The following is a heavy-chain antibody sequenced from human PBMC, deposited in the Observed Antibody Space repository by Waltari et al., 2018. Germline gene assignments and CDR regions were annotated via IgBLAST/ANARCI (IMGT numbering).Heavy chain of an antibody. J-gene: IGHJ4*02. V-gene: IGHV3-33*01. CDR3: ARDRSGSYLTHYFDY. D-gene: IGHD1-26*01. CDR1: GFTFSSYG. CDR2: IWYDGSNK. Sequence: QVQLVESGGGVVQPGRSLRLSCAASGFTFSSYGMHWVRQAPGKGLGWVAVIWYDGSNKYYADSVKGRFTISRDNSKNTLYLQMNSLRAEDTAVYYCARDRSGSYLTHYFDYWGQGTLVTVSS.